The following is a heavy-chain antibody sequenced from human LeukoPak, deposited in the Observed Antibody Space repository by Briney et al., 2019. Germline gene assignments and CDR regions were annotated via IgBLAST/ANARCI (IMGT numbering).Heavy chain of an antibody. V-gene: IGHV3-23*01. J-gene: IGHJ4*02. CDR3: TKTSSDPSKWLPIVY. Sequence: PGGSLRLSCAASGFTFSSYAMSWVRQAPGKGLEWVSVISGSGVSTYYADSVKGRFTISRDNSKNTLYLQMNSLRAEDTAVYYCTKTSSDPSKWLPIVYWGQGTLVTVSS. CDR1: GFTFSSYA. D-gene: IGHD5-12*01. CDR2: ISGSGVST.